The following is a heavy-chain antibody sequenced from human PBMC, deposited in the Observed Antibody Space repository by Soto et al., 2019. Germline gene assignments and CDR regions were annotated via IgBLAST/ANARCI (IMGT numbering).Heavy chain of an antibody. D-gene: IGHD6-6*01. CDR3: AREDSSSWGGYSGMDV. J-gene: IGHJ6*02. V-gene: IGHV4-59*01. CDR2: IYYSGST. Sequence: SETLSLTCTVSGGSISSYYWSWIRQPPGKGLEWIGYIYYSGSTNYDPSLKSRVTISVDKSKNQFSLKLSSVTAADTAVYYCAREDSSSWGGYSGMDVWGQGNTVTVSS. CDR1: GGSISSYY.